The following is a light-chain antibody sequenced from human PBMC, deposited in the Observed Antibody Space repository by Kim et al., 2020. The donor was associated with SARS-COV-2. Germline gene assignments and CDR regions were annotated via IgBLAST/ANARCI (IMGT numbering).Light chain of an antibody. V-gene: IGKV4-1*01. Sequence: DIVMTQSPDSLAVSLGERATINCKSSQSILYSPSNTNYLAWYQQRPRQPPKLLIYWSSTRESGVPDRFRGSGSGTDFTLTISRLQPEDVAVYYCQQYFAFPYTFGQGTKLE. CDR2: WSS. CDR1: QSILYSPSNTNY. J-gene: IGKJ2*01. CDR3: QQYFAFPYT.